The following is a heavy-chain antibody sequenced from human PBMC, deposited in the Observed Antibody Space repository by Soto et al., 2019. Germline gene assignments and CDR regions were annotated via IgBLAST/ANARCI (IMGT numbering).Heavy chain of an antibody. D-gene: IGHD3-10*01. V-gene: IGHV3-72*01. CDR2: IRNRPNSYTT. CDR3: VRDSGRGFYFDY. Sequence: PGGSLRLSCAASGFTFSDHYMDWVRQAPEKGLEWVGRIRNRPNSYTTQYAASVKGRFAVLRDDSENLVYLQMNDLKTEVTAVYYCVRDSGRGFYFDYWGQGAQVTVSS. J-gene: IGHJ4*02. CDR1: GFTFSDHY.